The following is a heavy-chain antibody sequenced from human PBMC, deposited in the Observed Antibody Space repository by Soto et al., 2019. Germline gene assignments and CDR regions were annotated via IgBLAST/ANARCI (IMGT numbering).Heavy chain of an antibody. CDR3: AKGDRSYDSSGPYFDY. V-gene: IGHV3-23*01. D-gene: IGHD3-22*01. Sequence: GGSLRLSCAASGFTFSSYAMSWVRQAPGKGLEWVSAISGSGGSTYYADSVKGRFTISRDNSKNTLYLQMNSLRAEDTAVYYCAKGDRSYDSSGPYFDYWGQGTLVTVSS. CDR2: ISGSGGST. J-gene: IGHJ4*02. CDR1: GFTFSSYA.